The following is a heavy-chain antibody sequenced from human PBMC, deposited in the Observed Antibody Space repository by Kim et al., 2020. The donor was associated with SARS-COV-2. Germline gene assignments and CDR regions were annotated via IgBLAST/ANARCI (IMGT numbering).Heavy chain of an antibody. V-gene: IGHV4-39*01. CDR3: ARHDTYGDDSSGYYPPPLKY. CDR2: MWRYWII. Sequence: SETLSLTCTVSGGSISSSSYSWDGRRQPRVLVPWCSSRMWRYWIIKYDAVVKDRGTISVDTSKNPFSLKLSSVTAADTAVYYCARHDTYGDDSSGYYPPPLKYWGQGTLVTVSS. J-gene: IGHJ4*02. CDR1: GGSISSSSYS. D-gene: IGHD3-22*01.